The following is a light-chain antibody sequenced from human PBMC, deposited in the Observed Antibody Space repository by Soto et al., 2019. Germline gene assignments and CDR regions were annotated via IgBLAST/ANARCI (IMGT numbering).Light chain of an antibody. CDR2: RAS. J-gene: IGKJ2*02. Sequence: DIQMTQSPSSLSASVGDRVTITCRASQSISSYLNWYQHKPGKTPKLLIYRASSLQSGVPSRFSGSGSGTDFTLTISSLYPEDFATYYCQQSYTTPGTIGQGTKLEIK. CDR1: QSISSY. CDR3: QQSYTTPGT. V-gene: IGKV1-39*01.